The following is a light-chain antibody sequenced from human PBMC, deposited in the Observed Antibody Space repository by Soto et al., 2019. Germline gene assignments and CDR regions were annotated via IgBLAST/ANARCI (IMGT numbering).Light chain of an antibody. Sequence: EIVMTQSPLTLPVTPGEPASISCRSSQSLLYNNTYNYLDWYVQKPGQSPQLLIYFGSNRAPGVPDRFSGSGSGTDFTLKIDRVEAEDVGIYYCMQGLQSTITFGQGTRLEIK. J-gene: IGKJ5*01. CDR2: FGS. CDR1: QSLLYNNTYNY. V-gene: IGKV2-28*01. CDR3: MQGLQSTIT.